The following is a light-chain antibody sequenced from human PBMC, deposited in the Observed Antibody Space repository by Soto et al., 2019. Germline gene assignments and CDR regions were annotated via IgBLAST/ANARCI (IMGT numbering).Light chain of an antibody. Sequence: DIQLTQSPSFLSASVGDRVTITCRASQGISSYLAWYQQKPGKAPNLLIYAASSLHSGVPSRFSGSGSGTEFTLTISSLQPEDFATYYCQHLYDYPLTFGGGTQVEIK. V-gene: IGKV1-9*01. J-gene: IGKJ4*01. CDR3: QHLYDYPLT. CDR1: QGISSY. CDR2: AAS.